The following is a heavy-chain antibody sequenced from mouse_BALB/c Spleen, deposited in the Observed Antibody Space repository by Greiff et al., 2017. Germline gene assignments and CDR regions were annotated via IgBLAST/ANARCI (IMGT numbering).Heavy chain of an antibody. CDR2: IYPGSGST. CDR3: TSSSHHWGAMDY. J-gene: IGHJ4*01. D-gene: IGHD1-1*01. Sequence: LQQPGSELVRPGASVKLSCKASGYTFTSYWMHWVKQRHGQGLEWIGNIYPGSGSTNYDEKFKSKGTLTVDTSSSTAYMHLSSLTSEDSAVYYCTSSSHHWGAMDYWGQGTSVTVSS. CDR1: GYTFTSYW. V-gene: IGHV1S22*01.